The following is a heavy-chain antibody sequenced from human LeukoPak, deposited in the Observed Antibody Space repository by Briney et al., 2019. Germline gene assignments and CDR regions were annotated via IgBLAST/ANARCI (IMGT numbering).Heavy chain of an antibody. CDR3: ARDRGYDYVWGSYNYFDY. D-gene: IGHD3-16*01. J-gene: IGHJ4*02. V-gene: IGHV1-69*05. Sequence: SVKVSCKASGGTFSSYAISWVRQAPRQGLEWMGRIIPIFGTANYAQKFQGRVTITTDESTSTAYMELSSLRSEDTAVYYCARDRGYDYVWGSYNYFDYWGQGTLVTVSS. CDR2: IIPIFGTA. CDR1: GGTFSSYA.